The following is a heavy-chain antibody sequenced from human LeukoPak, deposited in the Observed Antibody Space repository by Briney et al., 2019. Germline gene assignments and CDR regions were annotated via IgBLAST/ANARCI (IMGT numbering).Heavy chain of an antibody. J-gene: IGHJ4*02. D-gene: IGHD6-19*01. CDR1: GGSISSSSYY. V-gene: IGHV4-39*01. Sequence: SETLSLTCTVSGGSISSSSYYWGWIRQPPGRGLEWIGSIYYSGSTYYNPSLKSRVTISVDTSKNQFSLKLRSVTAADTAVYYCARRPLSLSTYSSGRGDYWGQGTLVTVSS. CDR2: IYYSGST. CDR3: ARRPLSLSTYSSGRGDY.